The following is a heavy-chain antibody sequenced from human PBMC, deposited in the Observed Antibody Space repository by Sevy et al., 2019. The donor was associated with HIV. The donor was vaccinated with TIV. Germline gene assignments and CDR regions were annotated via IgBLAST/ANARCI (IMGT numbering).Heavy chain of an antibody. D-gene: IGHD6-6*01. Sequence: GESLKISCAASGFTFSSYAMSWVRQAPGKGLEWVSLISESGGNTYYADSVRGRFTISRDNSKNTLYLQMNSLRAEDTAVYYCARNLAALPNYYCGMDVWGQGTTVTVSS. CDR3: ARNLAALPNYYCGMDV. CDR2: ISESGGNT. J-gene: IGHJ6*02. CDR1: GFTFSSYA. V-gene: IGHV3-23*01.